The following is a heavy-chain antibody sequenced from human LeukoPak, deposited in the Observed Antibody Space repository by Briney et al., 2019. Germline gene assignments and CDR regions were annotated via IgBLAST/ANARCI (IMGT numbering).Heavy chain of an antibody. D-gene: IGHD3-10*01. J-gene: IGHJ4*02. CDR3: ASRVVVRGVISFDY. CDR1: GGSISSGDYY. Sequence: SETLSLTCTVSGGSISSGDYYWSWIRQPPGKGLEWIGYIYYSGSTYYNPSLKSRVTISVDTSKNQFSLKLSSVTAADTAVYYCASRVVVRGVISFDYWGQGTLVTFSS. CDR2: IYYSGST. V-gene: IGHV4-30-4*01.